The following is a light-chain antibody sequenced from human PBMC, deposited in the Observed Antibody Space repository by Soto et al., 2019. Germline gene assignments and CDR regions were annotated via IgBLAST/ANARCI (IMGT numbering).Light chain of an antibody. J-gene: IGKJ1*01. Sequence: EIVLTQSPGTLSSSPGERATLSCRASQSVSSTYLAWYQQKPGQTHRLLISAASNRATGTPDWFSGSGSGTVFALTISLLDPEDFAVYYCQQYGSSSWTFGQGTRVEI. CDR2: AAS. V-gene: IGKV3-20*01. CDR1: QSVSSTY. CDR3: QQYGSSSWT.